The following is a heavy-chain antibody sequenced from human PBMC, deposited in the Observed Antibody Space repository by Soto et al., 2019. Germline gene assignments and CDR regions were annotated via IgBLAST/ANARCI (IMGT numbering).Heavy chain of an antibody. Sequence: ASVKVSCKASGYTFTSYDINWVRQATGQGLEWMGWMNPNSGNTGYAQKFQGRVTMTRNTSISTAYMELSSLRSEDTAVYYCARDQSGRDYDFWSGRIHYYYYYMDVWGKGTTVTVSS. J-gene: IGHJ6*03. CDR1: GYTFTSYD. CDR2: MNPNSGNT. D-gene: IGHD3-3*01. CDR3: ARDQSGRDYDFWSGRIHYYYYYMDV. V-gene: IGHV1-8*01.